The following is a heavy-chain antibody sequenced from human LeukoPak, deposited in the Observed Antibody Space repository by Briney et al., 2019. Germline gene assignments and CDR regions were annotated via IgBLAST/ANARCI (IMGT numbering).Heavy chain of an antibody. V-gene: IGHV3-66*02. CDR2: IYSGGST. J-gene: IGHJ6*02. CDR3: ARSQYGSGSYYKDYYGMDV. D-gene: IGHD3-10*01. CDR1: GFTVSSNY. Sequence: GGSLRLSCAASGFTVSSNYMSWVRQAPGKGLEWVSVIYSGGSTYYADSVKDRFTISRDNSKNTLYLQMNSLRAEDTAVYYCARSQYGSGSYYKDYYGMDVWGQGTTVTVSS.